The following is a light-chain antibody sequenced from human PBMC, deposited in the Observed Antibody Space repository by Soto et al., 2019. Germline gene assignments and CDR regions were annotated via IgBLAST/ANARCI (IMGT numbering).Light chain of an antibody. V-gene: IGKV3-15*01. Sequence: EIVMTQSPATLSVSPGERATLSCRASQSVSSSLAWYQQKPGQAPRLLIYGASTRATGIPARFSGSGSGTEFTLTISSLQSEDFAVYYCQQYNNWPYTFCQGTNLEIK. J-gene: IGKJ2*01. CDR1: QSVSSS. CDR3: QQYNNWPYT. CDR2: GAS.